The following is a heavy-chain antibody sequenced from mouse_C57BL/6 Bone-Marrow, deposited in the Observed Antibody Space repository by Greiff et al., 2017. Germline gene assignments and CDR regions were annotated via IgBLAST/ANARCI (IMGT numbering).Heavy chain of an antibody. CDR1: GFTFSSYA. V-gene: IGHV5-4*01. CDR2: ISDGGSYT. J-gene: IGHJ4*01. Sequence: EVQVVESGGGLVKPGGSLKLSCAASGFTFSSYAMSWVRQTPEKRLEWVATISDGGSYTYYPDNVKGRFTISRDNAKNNLYLQMSHLKSEDTAMYYCARYRLPDYYAMDYWGQGTSVTVSS. D-gene: IGHD5-5*01. CDR3: ARYRLPDYYAMDY.